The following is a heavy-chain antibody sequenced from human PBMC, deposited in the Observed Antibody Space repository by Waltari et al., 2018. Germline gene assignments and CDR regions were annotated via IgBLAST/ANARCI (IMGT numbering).Heavy chain of an antibody. V-gene: IGHV4-38-2*02. J-gene: IGHJ4*02. CDR1: GYSISSGYY. CDR2: IYHSGST. D-gene: IGHD3-16*01. CDR3: ARRGELGLDY. Sequence: QVQLQESGPGLVKPSETLSLTCTVSGYSISSGYYWGWIRQPPGKGLEWIGSIYHSGSTYYNPSLKSRVTISVDTSKNQFSLKLSSVTAADTAVYYCARRGELGLDYWGQGTLVTVSS.